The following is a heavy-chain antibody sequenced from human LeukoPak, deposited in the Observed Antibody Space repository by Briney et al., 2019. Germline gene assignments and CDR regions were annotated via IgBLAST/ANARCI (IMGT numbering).Heavy chain of an antibody. CDR3: AKDQSTGTSWTSYYMDV. Sequence: GESLRLSCAASGFTSSSYGMHWVRQAPGKGLEWVSFIRYDGSDKYYADSVTGRFTISRDSSKNTLYLQMNSLRVEDTAVYYCAKDQSTGTSWTSYYMDVWGKGTTVTVSS. CDR1: GFTSSSYG. CDR2: IRYDGSDK. J-gene: IGHJ6*03. V-gene: IGHV3-30*02. D-gene: IGHD1-14*01.